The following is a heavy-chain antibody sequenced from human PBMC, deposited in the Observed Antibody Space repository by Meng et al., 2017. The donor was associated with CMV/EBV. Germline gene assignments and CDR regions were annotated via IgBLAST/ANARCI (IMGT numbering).Heavy chain of an antibody. CDR1: GFTFSSYA. CDR3: AGEGYYYRPGWFDP. J-gene: IGHJ5*02. V-gene: IGHV3-23*01. CDR2: ISGSGGST. Sequence: GGSLRLSCAASGFTFSSYAMSWVRQAPGKGLEWVPAISGSGGSTYYADSVKGRFTNSRDNSKNTLYLQMNSLRAEDTAVYYCAGEGYYYRPGWFDPWGQGTLVTVSS. D-gene: IGHD3-10*01.